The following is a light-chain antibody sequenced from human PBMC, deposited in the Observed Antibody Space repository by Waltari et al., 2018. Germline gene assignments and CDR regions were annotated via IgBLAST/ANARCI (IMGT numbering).Light chain of an antibody. CDR1: KRISTW. CDR3: QHYNAYRT. CDR2: AAS. Sequence: DIQMTQAPSTLSASFVDRVIITCRASKRISTWLARYQQKPGKAPKLLIFAASSLQTGVPSRFSGSGSGTEFTLTINSLQPDDFATYYCQHYNAYRTFGQGTKVEIK. V-gene: IGKV1-5*01. J-gene: IGKJ1*01.